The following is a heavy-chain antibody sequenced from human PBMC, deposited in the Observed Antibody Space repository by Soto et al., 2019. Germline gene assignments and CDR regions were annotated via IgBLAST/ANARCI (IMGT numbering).Heavy chain of an antibody. Sequence: SETLSLTCTVSGGSISSGGYYWSCIRQHPGKGLEWIGYIYYSGSTYYNPSLKSRVTISVDTSKNQFSLKLSSVTAADTAVYYCARDLGYYYDSSGYYARGAFDIWGQGTMVTVSS. CDR2: IYYSGST. CDR1: GGSISSGGYY. V-gene: IGHV4-31*03. CDR3: ARDLGYYYDSSGYYARGAFDI. D-gene: IGHD3-22*01. J-gene: IGHJ3*02.